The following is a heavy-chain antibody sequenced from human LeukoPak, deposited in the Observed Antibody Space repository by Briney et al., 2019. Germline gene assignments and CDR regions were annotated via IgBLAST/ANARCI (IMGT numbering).Heavy chain of an antibody. V-gene: IGHV3-7*03. CDR1: GFTFSSYW. CDR2: IKQDGSEK. J-gene: IGHJ3*02. CDR3: ARDFRDCSSTSCYGDAFDI. D-gene: IGHD2-2*01. Sequence: PGGSLRLSCAASGFTFSSYWMSWVRQAPGKGLEWVANIKQDGSEKYYVDSVKGRFTISRDNAENSLYLQMNSLRAEDTAVYYCARDFRDCSSTSCYGDAFDIWGQGTMVTVSS.